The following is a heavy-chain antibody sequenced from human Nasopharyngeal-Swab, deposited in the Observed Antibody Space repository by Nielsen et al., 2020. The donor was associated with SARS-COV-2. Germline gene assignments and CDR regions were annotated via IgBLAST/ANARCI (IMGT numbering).Heavy chain of an antibody. V-gene: IGHV3-33*01. Sequence: GESLKISCAASGFTFSSYGMHWVRQAPGKGLEWVAVIWNDGSNKFYADSVKGRFTISRDNAKNSLYLQMNSLRAEDTAVYYCARVSGSYFDYGMDVWGQGTTVTVSS. CDR2: IWNDGSNK. CDR3: ARVSGSYFDYGMDV. CDR1: GFTFSSYG. J-gene: IGHJ6*02. D-gene: IGHD1-26*01.